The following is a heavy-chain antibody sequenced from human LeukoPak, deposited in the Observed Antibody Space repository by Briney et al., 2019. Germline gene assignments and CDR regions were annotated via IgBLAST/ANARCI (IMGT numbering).Heavy chain of an antibody. J-gene: IGHJ5*02. D-gene: IGHD5-18*01. V-gene: IGHV1-69*13. Sequence: RASVKVSCKASGGTFSSYAISWVRQAPGQGLEWMGGIIPVFGTANYAQKFQGRVTITADESTSTAYMELSSLRSEDTAVYYCARDTAMVWFDPWGQGTLVTVSS. CDR3: ARDTAMVWFDP. CDR2: IIPVFGTA. CDR1: GGTFSSYA.